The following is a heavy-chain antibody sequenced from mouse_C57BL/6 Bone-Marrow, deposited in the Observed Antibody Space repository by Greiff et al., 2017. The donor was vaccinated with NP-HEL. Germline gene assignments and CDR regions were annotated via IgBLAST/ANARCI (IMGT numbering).Heavy chain of an antibody. CDR1: GYTFTDYY. V-gene: IGHV1-26*01. J-gene: IGHJ2*01. CDR3: ARDYG. CDR2: INPNNGGT. Sequence: VQLQQSGPELVKPGASVKISCKASGYTFTDYYMNWVKQSHGKSLEWIGDINPNNGGTSYNQKFKGKDTLTVDKSSSTAYMELRSLTSEDSAVYYCARDYGWGQGTTLTVSS. D-gene: IGHD1-1*01.